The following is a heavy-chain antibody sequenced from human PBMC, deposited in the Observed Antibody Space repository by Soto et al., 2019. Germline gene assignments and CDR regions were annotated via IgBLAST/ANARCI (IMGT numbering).Heavy chain of an antibody. J-gene: IGHJ4*02. V-gene: IGHV4-4*07. CDR2: IYTSGST. D-gene: IGHD6-6*01. CDR3: ASYSSSSPGPFDY. Sequence: PSGTLSLTCTVSGGSISGYYWSWIRQPAGKGLEWIGRIYTSGSTNYNPSLKSRVTMSVDTSKNQFSLKLSSVTAADTAVYYCASYSSSSPGPFDYWGQGTLVTVSS. CDR1: GGSISGYY.